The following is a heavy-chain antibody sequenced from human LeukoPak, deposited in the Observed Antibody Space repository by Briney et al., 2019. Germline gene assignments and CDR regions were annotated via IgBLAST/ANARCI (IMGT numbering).Heavy chain of an antibody. CDR3: ARGDSSGYGPDH. CDR2: ISSSSSTI. CDR1: GFTFSSYR. D-gene: IGHD3-22*01. J-gene: IGHJ5*02. V-gene: IGHV3-48*02. Sequence: PGGSLRLSCAASGFTFSSYRMNWVRQAPGKGLEWVSYISSSSSTIYYADSVKGRFTISRDNAKNSLYLQMNSLRDEDTSVYYCARGDSSGYGPDHWGQGTLVTVSS.